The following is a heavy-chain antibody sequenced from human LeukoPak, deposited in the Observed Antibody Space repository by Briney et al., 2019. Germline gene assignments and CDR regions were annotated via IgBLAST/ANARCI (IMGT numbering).Heavy chain of an antibody. Sequence: GGSLRLFCAASVFIVSSNHMSWLRQARGGGLEWVSVIYSGCSTYYGGSVKGRFTISRDNSKNTLYLQMNSLRAEDTAVYYCARGFQARCFDWSYYFDYWGQGTLVTVSS. D-gene: IGHD3-9*01. V-gene: IGHV3-53*01. J-gene: IGHJ4*02. CDR1: VFIVSSNH. CDR3: ARGFQARCFDWSYYFDY. CDR2: IYSGCST.